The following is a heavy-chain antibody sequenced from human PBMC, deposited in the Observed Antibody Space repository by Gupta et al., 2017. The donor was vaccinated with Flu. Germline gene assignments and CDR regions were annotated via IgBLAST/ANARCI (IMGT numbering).Heavy chain of an antibody. CDR3: AREGSGVSYFDY. V-gene: IGHV3-33*01. Sequence: TLSSYGMHWVRQAPGKGLEWVAVIWYDGSNKYYADSVKGRFTISRDNSKNTLYLQMNSLRAEDTAVYYCAREGSGVSYFDYWGQGTLVTVSS. D-gene: IGHD1-26*01. CDR1: TLSSYG. J-gene: IGHJ4*02. CDR2: IWYDGSNK.